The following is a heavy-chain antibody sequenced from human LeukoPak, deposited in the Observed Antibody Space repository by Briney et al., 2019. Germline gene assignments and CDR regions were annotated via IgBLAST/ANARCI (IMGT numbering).Heavy chain of an antibody. CDR2: ISGSGGST. CDR1: GFTFNNYA. J-gene: IGHJ4*02. V-gene: IGHV3-23*01. CDR3: AKARGGYYFEY. Sequence: GGSLRLSCAASGFTFNNYAMNWVRQAPGKGLEWVSGISGSGGSTYYADSVKGQFTISRDNSKNTLYLQMNSLRAEDTAVYYCAKARGGYYFEYWGQGTLVTVSS.